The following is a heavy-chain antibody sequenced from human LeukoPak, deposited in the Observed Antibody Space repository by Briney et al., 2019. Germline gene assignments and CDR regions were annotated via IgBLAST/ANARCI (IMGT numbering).Heavy chain of an antibody. CDR1: GYTLTDYY. CDR3: ARMAMDPAMVTNFFDL. V-gene: IGHV1-46*01. Sequence: ASVKISCKASGYTLTDYYMYWVRQAPGQGPECMGVIHPSGGSTTYAQKFQGRVTLTKDTATSTVYIELSSLRSDDTAVYYCARMAMDPAMVTNFFDLWGQGTLVTVSS. J-gene: IGHJ4*02. D-gene: IGHD5-18*01. CDR2: IHPSGGST.